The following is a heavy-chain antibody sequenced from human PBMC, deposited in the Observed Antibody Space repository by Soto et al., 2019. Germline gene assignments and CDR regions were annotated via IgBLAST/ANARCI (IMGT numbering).Heavy chain of an antibody. D-gene: IGHD4-17*01. J-gene: IGHJ2*01. CDR2: IYYSGST. CDR3: ARDRDPPHMTTVTNWYFDL. CDR1: SGSISSYY. Sequence: SETLSLTCTVSSGSISSYYWSWIRQPPGKGLEWIGYIYYSGSTNYNPSLKSRVTISVDTSKNQFSLKLSSVTAADTAVYYCARDRDPPHMTTVTNWYFDLWGRGTLVTVSS. V-gene: IGHV4-59*01.